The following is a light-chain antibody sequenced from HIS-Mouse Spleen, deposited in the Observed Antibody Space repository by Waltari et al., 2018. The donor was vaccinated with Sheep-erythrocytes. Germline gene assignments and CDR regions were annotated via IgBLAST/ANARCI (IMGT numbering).Light chain of an antibody. V-gene: IGLV2-11*01. CDR2: DSS. CDR3: CSYAGSYNHV. J-gene: IGLJ1*01. Sequence: QSALTQPRSVSGSPGQSVTISCTGTISDVGGYNYVSWYQQPPGKAPKLMIYDSSKRPSGVPDRFSGSKSGNTASLTISGLQAEDEADYYCCSYAGSYNHVFATGTKVTVL. CDR1: ISDVGGYNY.